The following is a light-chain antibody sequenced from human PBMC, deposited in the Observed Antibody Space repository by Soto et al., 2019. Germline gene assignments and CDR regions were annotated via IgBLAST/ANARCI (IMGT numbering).Light chain of an antibody. CDR3: SSYAGSDNYV. J-gene: IGLJ1*01. CDR2: EVS. V-gene: IGLV2-8*01. CDR1: SSDVGGYNF. Sequence: QSVLTQPPSASGSPGQAVTISCTGNSSDVGGYNFVSWYQQYPGKAPKLMIYEVSKRPSGVPDRFSGSKSGNTASLTVSGLQAEDEADYYCSSYAGSDNYVFGTGTKVTVL.